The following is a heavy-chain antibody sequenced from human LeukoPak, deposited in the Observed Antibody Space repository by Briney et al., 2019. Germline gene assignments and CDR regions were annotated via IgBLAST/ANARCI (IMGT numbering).Heavy chain of an antibody. Sequence: GESLKIPCKGSGYSFTSYWIGWVRQMPGKGLEWMGIIYPGDSDTRYSPSFQGQVTISADKSISTAYLQWSSLKASDTAMYYCARQPTPYCSGGSCYSDYYFDYWGQGTLVTVSS. J-gene: IGHJ4*02. V-gene: IGHV5-51*01. D-gene: IGHD2-15*01. CDR2: IYPGDSDT. CDR1: GYSFTSYW. CDR3: ARQPTPYCSGGSCYSDYYFDY.